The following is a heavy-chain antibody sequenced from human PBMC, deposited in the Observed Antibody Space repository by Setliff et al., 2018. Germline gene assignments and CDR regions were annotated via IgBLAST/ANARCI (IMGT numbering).Heavy chain of an antibody. J-gene: IGHJ3*02. CDR2: INHSGST. D-gene: IGHD3-22*01. CDR1: GGSISDYY. Sequence: SETLSLTCGGYGGSISDYYWSWIRQPPGKGLEWIGEINHSGSTNYNPSLKSRVTISLDTSRNQVSLKLSSVTAADTAVYYCARASYYYDSSGYYGAGAFDIWGQGTMVTVSS. V-gene: IGHV4-34*01. CDR3: ARASYYYDSSGYYGAGAFDI.